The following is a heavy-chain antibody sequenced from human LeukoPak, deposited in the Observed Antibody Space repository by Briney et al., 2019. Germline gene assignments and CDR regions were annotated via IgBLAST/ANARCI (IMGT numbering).Heavy chain of an antibody. J-gene: IGHJ4*02. D-gene: IGHD3-10*01. CDR1: GFTFSSYW. V-gene: IGHV3-74*01. CDR3: ARHEWDWMAYYGSGGGHFDY. Sequence: GGSLRLSCAASGFTFSSYWMHWVRQAPGKGLVWVSRINSDGSTTSYADSVKGRFTISRDNAKNTLYLQMNSLRAEDTAVYYCARHEWDWMAYYGSGGGHFDYWGQGTLVTVSS. CDR2: INSDGSTT.